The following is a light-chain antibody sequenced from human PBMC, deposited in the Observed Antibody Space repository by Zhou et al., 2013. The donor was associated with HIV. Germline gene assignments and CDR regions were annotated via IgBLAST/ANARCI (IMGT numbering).Light chain of an antibody. Sequence: EIVLTQSPATLSLSPGERATLSCRASQSVGSYLAWYQQKPGQAPRLLVYGASTRATGIPDRFTGSGSGTDFTLTFTTLGPEDFAVYYCQQYANSPQTFGQGTKVEIK. J-gene: IGKJ2*01. CDR1: QSVGSY. V-gene: IGKV3-20*01. CDR3: QQYANSPQT. CDR2: GAS.